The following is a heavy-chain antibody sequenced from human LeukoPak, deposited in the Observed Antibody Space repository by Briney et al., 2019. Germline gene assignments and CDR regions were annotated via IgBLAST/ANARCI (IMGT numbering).Heavy chain of an antibody. CDR3: AKRQYYDFWSGYYLFDY. CDR2: IKSDGSST. CDR1: GFIFSDYW. D-gene: IGHD3-3*01. Sequence: GGSLRLSCAASGFIFSDYWMHWVRQGPGKGLVWVSRIKSDGSSTSYAESVKGRFTISRDNAKNTVYVHMNSLRDEDTAVYYCAKRQYYDFWSGYYLFDYWGQGTLVTVSS. V-gene: IGHV3-74*01. J-gene: IGHJ4*02.